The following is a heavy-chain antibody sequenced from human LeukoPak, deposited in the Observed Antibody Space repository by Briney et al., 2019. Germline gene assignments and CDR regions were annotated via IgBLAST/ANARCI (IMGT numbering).Heavy chain of an antibody. CDR1: GGSISSYY. V-gene: IGHV4-59*01. Sequence: SETLSLTCTVSGGSISSYYWSWIRQPPGKGLEWIGYIYYSGSTNYNPSLKGRVTISVDTSKNQFSLKLSSVTAADTAVYYCAREVLDILTGYLFDYWGQGTLVTVSS. D-gene: IGHD3-9*01. CDR3: AREVLDILTGYLFDY. CDR2: IYYSGST. J-gene: IGHJ4*02.